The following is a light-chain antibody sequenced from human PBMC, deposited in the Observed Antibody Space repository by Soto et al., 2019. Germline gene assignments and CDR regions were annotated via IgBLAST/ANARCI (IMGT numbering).Light chain of an antibody. CDR1: QSVGNNY. CDR3: QQDTWPPAT. V-gene: IGKV3-20*01. Sequence: IVLTQSPGTLSLSPGERATLSCRASQSVGNNYLAWYQQKPGQSPRLLIYGASSRATGLPDRCSSGGWGNDFPPTISMLEAEDSVEYCCQQDTWPPATFGQGTKVDIK. CDR2: GAS. J-gene: IGKJ1*01.